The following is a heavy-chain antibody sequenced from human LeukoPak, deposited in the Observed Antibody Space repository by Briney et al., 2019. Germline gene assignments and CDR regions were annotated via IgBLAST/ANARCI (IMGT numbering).Heavy chain of an antibody. CDR2: IYYSGST. V-gene: IGHV4-39*01. CDR3: ARFPYYDILTEADAFDI. CDR1: GGSISSSSYY. D-gene: IGHD3-9*01. Sequence: PSETLSLTCTVSGGSISSSSYYWGWIRQPPGKGLEWIGSIYYSGSTYYNPSLKSRVTISVDTSKNQFSLKLSSVTAADTAVYYCARFPYYDILTEADAFDIWGQGTMVTVSS. J-gene: IGHJ3*02.